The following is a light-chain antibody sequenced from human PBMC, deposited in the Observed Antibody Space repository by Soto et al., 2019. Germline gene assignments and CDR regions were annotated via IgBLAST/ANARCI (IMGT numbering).Light chain of an antibody. Sequence: DIQMTQSPSTLSASVGDRVTITCRASQSIGVCLSWYQQKPGTAPKLLIYKTSTLDSGVPLRFSGSGSATEFPLPISSLQPDDFAAYYCQKYINYFRTFGQGTKVEIK. CDR2: KTS. J-gene: IGKJ1*01. V-gene: IGKV1-5*03. CDR1: QSIGVC. CDR3: QKYINYFRT.